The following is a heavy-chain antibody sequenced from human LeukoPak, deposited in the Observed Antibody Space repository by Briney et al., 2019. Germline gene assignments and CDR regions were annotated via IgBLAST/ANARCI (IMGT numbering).Heavy chain of an antibody. V-gene: IGHV3-23*01. D-gene: IGHD6-13*01. CDR1: GFTFSSYA. Sequence: GGSLRLSCAASGFTFSSYAMSWVRQAPGKGLEWVSVISGSGGSTYYADSVKGRFTISRDNSKNTLYLQMNSLRAEDTAVYYCARDAAIAAASPANYYYYYGMDVWGQGTTVTVSS. CDR3: ARDAAIAAASPANYYYYYGMDV. J-gene: IGHJ6*02. CDR2: ISGSGGST.